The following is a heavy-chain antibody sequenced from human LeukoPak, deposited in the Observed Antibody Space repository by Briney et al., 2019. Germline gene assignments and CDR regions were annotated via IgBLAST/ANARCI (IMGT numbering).Heavy chain of an antibody. J-gene: IGHJ4*02. CDR3: ARHSGGPFTNFDY. CDR1: GDSIGSYY. D-gene: IGHD3-16*01. Sequence: PSETLSLTCTVSGDSIGSYYWSWIRQPPGKGLEWIGYIYTSGSTNYNPSLKSRVTISVDTSKNQFSLKLSSVTAADTAVYYCARHSGGPFTNFDYWGQGTLVTVSS. CDR2: IYTSGST. V-gene: IGHV4-4*09.